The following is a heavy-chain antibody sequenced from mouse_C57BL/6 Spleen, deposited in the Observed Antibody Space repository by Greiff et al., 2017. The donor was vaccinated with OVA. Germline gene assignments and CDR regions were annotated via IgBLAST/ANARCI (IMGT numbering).Heavy chain of an antibody. CDR1: GYTFTSYW. CDR3: ARERELFDY. CDR2: IDPSDSYT. J-gene: IGHJ2*01. V-gene: IGHV1-50*01. Sequence: VQLQQPGAELVKPGASVKLSCKASGYTFTSYWMQWVKQRPGQGLEWIGEIDPSDSYTNYNQKFKGKATLTVDTSSSTAYMQLSSLTSEDSAVYYCARERELFDYWGQGTTLTVSS.